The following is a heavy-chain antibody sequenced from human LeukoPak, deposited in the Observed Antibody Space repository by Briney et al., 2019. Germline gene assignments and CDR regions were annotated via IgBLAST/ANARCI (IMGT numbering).Heavy chain of an antibody. CDR2: ISSSSSTI. Sequence: GESLRLSCAASGFLFRSYSMNWVRQAPGKGLEWVSYISSSSSTIYYADSVKGRFTISRDDAKNSLYLQMNSLRAEDTAVYYCARDSSAYCISSSCYHYYGMDVWGHGTTVTVSS. CDR1: GFLFRSYS. J-gene: IGHJ6*02. V-gene: IGHV3-48*04. D-gene: IGHD2-2*01. CDR3: ARDSSAYCISSSCYHYYGMDV.